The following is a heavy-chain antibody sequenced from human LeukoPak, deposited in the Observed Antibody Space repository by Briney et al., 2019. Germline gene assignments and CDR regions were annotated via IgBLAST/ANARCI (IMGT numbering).Heavy chain of an antibody. CDR2: IIPIFGTA. J-gene: IGHJ4*02. Sequence: SVKVSCKASGGTFSSYAISWVRQAPGQGLEWMGGIIPIFGTANYAQKFQGRVTITTDESTSTAYMELGSLRSEDTAVHYCARGDYYDSSGYFDYWGQGTLVTVSS. CDR3: ARGDYYDSSGYFDY. D-gene: IGHD3-22*01. CDR1: GGTFSSYA. V-gene: IGHV1-69*05.